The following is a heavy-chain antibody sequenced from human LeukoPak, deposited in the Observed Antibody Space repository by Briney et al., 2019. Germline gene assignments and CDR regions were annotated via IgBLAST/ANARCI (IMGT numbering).Heavy chain of an antibody. Sequence: GGSLRLSCAASGFTFSSYAMHWVRQAPGKGLEWVAVIWYDGSNKYYADSVKGRFTISRDNSKNTLYLQMNSLRAEDTAVYYCAKDHYRGKKNADLDYWGQGTLVTVSS. V-gene: IGHV3-33*06. CDR3: AKDHYRGKKNADLDY. CDR1: GFTFSSYA. J-gene: IGHJ4*02. CDR2: IWYDGSNK. D-gene: IGHD4-23*01.